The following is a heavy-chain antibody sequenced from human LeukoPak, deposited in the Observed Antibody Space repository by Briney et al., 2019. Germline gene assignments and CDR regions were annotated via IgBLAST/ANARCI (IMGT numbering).Heavy chain of an antibody. V-gene: IGHV1-2*02. J-gene: IGHJ4*02. CDR3: AGGDTSGYHYFDS. D-gene: IGHD3-22*01. Sequence: ASVKVSCKASGYTFTGYYMHWVRQAPGQGFEWMGWINPNSGATNFAQKFQGRVTMTGDTAISTAYMELNRLRSDDTAMYYCAGGDTSGYHYFDSWGQGTQVTVSS. CDR1: GYTFTGYY. CDR2: INPNSGAT.